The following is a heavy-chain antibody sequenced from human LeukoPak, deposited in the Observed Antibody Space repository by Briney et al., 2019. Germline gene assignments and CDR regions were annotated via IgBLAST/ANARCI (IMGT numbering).Heavy chain of an antibody. CDR3: ARGRWFGASGDAFDI. V-gene: IGHV1-24*01. J-gene: IGHJ3*02. D-gene: IGHD3-10*01. Sequence: GASVKVSCKVSGYTLTELSMHWVRQAPGKGLEWMGGFDPEDGETIYAQKFQGRVTMTRDTSISTAYMELNSLRSDDTAIYYCARGRWFGASGDAFDIWGQGTMVTVSS. CDR2: FDPEDGET. CDR1: GYTLTELS.